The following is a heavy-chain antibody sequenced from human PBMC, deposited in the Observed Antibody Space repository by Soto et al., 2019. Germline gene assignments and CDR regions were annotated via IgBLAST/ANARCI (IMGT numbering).Heavy chain of an antibody. CDR2: INPSGGST. CDR3: ARSEATALDY. CDR1: GYTFTSYY. J-gene: IGHJ4*02. V-gene: IGHV1-46*01. Sequence: GASVKVSGKASGYTFTSYYMHWVRQAPGQGLEWMGIINPSGGSTSYAQKFQGRVTMTRDTSTSTVYMELSSLSSVTAADTAVYYCARSEATALDYWGQGTLVTVSS.